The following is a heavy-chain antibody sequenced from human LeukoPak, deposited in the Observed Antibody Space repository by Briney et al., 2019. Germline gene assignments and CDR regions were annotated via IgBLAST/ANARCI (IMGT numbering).Heavy chain of an antibody. CDR3: ARGGNSKASDY. CDR2: IYYSGST. CDR1: GGSISSGAYY. V-gene: IGHV4-31*03. Sequence: PSQTLSLTCTVSGGSISSGAYYWSWIRQHPGKGLEWIGYIYYSGSTYYNLSLRSRVTKSVDTSKNQFSLKLSSVTAADTAVYYCARGGNSKASDYWGQGTLVTVSS. J-gene: IGHJ4*02. D-gene: IGHD4-23*01.